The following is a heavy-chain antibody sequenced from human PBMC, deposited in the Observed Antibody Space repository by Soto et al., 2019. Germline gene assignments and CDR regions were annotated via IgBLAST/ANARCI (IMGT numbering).Heavy chain of an antibody. Sequence: SGPTLVKPTQTLTLTCTFSGFSLSTSGVGVGWIRQPPGKALEWLALIYWDEYKRYSPSLKSRLTITKDTSKNQVVLTMTNMDPVDTATYYCAHRRDGVTMVRGVIIRTAEYFQHWGQGTLVTVSS. J-gene: IGHJ1*01. CDR1: GFSLSTSGVG. CDR3: AHRRDGVTMVRGVIIRTAEYFQH. V-gene: IGHV2-5*02. D-gene: IGHD3-10*01. CDR2: IYWDEYK.